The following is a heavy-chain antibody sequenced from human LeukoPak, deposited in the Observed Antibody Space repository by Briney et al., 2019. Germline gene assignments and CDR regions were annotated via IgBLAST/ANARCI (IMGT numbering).Heavy chain of an antibody. CDR2: TNWNGGST. J-gene: IGHJ6*03. V-gene: IGHV3-20*01. CDR1: GFTFDDYG. Sequence: GGSLRLSCAASGFTFDDYGMSWVRQAPGKGLEWVSGTNWNGGSTGYADSVKGRYTISRDNAKNSLYLQLNSLRAEDTALYHCARDRRGGSIFGVVPYYYYYMDVWGKGTTVTVSS. D-gene: IGHD3-3*01. CDR3: ARDRRGGSIFGVVPYYYYYMDV.